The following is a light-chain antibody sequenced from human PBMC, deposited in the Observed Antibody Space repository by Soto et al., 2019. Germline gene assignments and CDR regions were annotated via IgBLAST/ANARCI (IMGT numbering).Light chain of an antibody. V-gene: IGKV3-15*01. CDR3: QQYNDWPPLT. J-gene: IGKJ4*01. CDR1: QSVRSN. Sequence: EIVMTQSPATLSVSPGEGATLSCRASQSVRSNLAWYQQKPGQAPRLLIYGASTRATGIPTRFSGSGSGTEFTLTISSLQSEDFAVYYCQQYNDWPPLTFGGGTKVDIK. CDR2: GAS.